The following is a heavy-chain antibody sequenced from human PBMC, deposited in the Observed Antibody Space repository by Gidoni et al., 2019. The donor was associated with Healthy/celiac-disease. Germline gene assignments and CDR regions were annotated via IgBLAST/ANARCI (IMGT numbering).Heavy chain of an antibody. J-gene: IGHJ2*01. CDR2: ISYDGSNQ. V-gene: IGHV3-30-3*01. CDR1: GCTFSRYA. Sequence: QVQLVESGGGVVQPGRSLRLSCAASGCTFSRYAMHWLRQAPGKGLEWVAVISYDGSNQYDADSVKGRFTISRDNSKNTLYLQMNSLRAEDTAVYYCARDLPGYCTNGVCYIGAGYFDLWGRGTLVTVSS. D-gene: IGHD2-8*01. CDR3: ARDLPGYCTNGVCYIGAGYFDL.